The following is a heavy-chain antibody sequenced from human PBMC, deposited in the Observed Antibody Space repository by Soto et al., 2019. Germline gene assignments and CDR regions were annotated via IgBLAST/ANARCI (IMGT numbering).Heavy chain of an antibody. J-gene: IGHJ5*02. Sequence: SETLSLTCAVYGGSFSGYYWSWIRQPPGKGLEWIGEINQSGSTNYNPSLKSRVTITVDTSRNQFSLKLSSVTAADTAVYYCARNRRKYRLLFWVWFDPWGQGTLVTVSS. D-gene: IGHD2-2*01. CDR1: GGSFSGYY. CDR3: ARNRRKYRLLFWVWFDP. CDR2: INQSGST. V-gene: IGHV4-34*01.